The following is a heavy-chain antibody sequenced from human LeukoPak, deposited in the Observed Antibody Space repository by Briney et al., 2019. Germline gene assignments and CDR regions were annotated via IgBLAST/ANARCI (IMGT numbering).Heavy chain of an antibody. CDR2: IYSGGST. V-gene: IGHV3-53*01. CDR3: AKDTAFDY. CDR1: EFSVGSNY. J-gene: IGHJ4*02. D-gene: IGHD5-18*01. Sequence: GGSLRLSCAASEFSVGSNYMTWVRQAPGKGLEWVSLIYSGGSTYYADSVKGRFTISRDNSKNTLYLQMNSLRAEDTAVYYCAKDTAFDYWGQGTLVTVSS.